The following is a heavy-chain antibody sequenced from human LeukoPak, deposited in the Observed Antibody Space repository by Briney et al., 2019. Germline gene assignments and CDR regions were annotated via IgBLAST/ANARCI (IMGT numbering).Heavy chain of an antibody. CDR2: INAGNGNT. Sequence: ASVKVSCKASGYTFTSYAMHWVRQAPGQRLEWMGWINAGNGNTKYSQKFQGRVTITRDTSASTAYMDLGSLESEDTAVYYCARGEDIVVVATATIEYWGQGALVTVSS. V-gene: IGHV1-3*01. J-gene: IGHJ4*02. CDR3: ARGEDIVVVATATIEY. D-gene: IGHD2-15*01. CDR1: GYTFTSYA.